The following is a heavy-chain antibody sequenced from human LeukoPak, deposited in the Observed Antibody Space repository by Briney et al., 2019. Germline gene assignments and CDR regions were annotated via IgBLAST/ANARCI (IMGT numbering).Heavy chain of an antibody. D-gene: IGHD3-10*01. CDR3: ARHVTMVRGVITTSYYYYYMDV. Sequence: ASVKVSCKASGYMFTGYYIHWVRQAPGQGLEWMGWINPNNGDTNYTQKFQGRVTMTRDTSISTAYLQWSSLKASDTAMYYCARHVTMVRGVITTSYYYYYMDVWGKGTTVTVSS. CDR1: GYMFTGYY. V-gene: IGHV1-2*02. J-gene: IGHJ6*03. CDR2: INPNNGDT.